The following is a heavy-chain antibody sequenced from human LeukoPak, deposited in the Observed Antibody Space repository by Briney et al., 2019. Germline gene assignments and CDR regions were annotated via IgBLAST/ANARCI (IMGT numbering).Heavy chain of an antibody. Sequence: ASVKVSCKASGYTFTGYYMHWVRQAPGQGLEWMGWISAYNGNTHYAQKIQGRVTMTTDTSTTTAYMELGSLRSDDTAVYYCARDRGYDSSAYYSRNNYYYGMDVWGQGTTVTVSS. D-gene: IGHD3-22*01. CDR2: ISAYNGNT. V-gene: IGHV1-18*04. CDR1: GYTFTGYY. J-gene: IGHJ6*02. CDR3: ARDRGYDSSAYYSRNNYYYGMDV.